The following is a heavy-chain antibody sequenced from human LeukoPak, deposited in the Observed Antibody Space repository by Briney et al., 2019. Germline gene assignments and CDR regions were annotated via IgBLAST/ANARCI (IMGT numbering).Heavy chain of an antibody. Sequence: GSLRLSCAASGFTFSTYWMTWVRQAPGKGLEWVANINQDGSEKYYVDSMKGRFTISRDNAKNSLYLQMNSLRAEDTAVYYCARGSVTDAFDIWGQGTMVTVSS. V-gene: IGHV3-7*02. CDR2: INQDGSEK. CDR1: GFTFSTYW. D-gene: IGHD3-10*01. J-gene: IGHJ3*02. CDR3: ARGSVTDAFDI.